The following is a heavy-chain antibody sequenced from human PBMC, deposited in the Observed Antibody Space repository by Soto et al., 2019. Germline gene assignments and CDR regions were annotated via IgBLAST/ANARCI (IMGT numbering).Heavy chain of an antibody. CDR1: GGTFSSYA. Sequence: SVKVSCKASGGTFSSYAINWVRQAPGQGLEWMGGIIPIFGTADYAQKFQGRVTITADESTSTAYMELSSLRSEDTAVYYCASRITGPPTYYCGMDVWGQGTTVTVPS. CDR2: IIPIFGTA. V-gene: IGHV1-69*13. CDR3: ASRITGPPTYYCGMDV. J-gene: IGHJ6*02. D-gene: IGHD1-20*01.